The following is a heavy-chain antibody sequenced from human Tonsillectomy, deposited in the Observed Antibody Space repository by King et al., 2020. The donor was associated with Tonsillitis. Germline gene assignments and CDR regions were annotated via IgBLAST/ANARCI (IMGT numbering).Heavy chain of an antibody. Sequence: QLVQSGGGVVQPGRCLRLSCAASGFTFSRYGMHWVRQAPGKGLEWGAGISDDGIKKYYADSLKGRFTISRDNSKNTLYLQMNSLRAEDTAVYYCAKDNDFNYWGQGTLVTVSS. CDR2: ISDDGIKK. CDR1: GFTFSRYG. D-gene: IGHD3-3*01. V-gene: IGHV3-30*18. CDR3: AKDNDFNY. J-gene: IGHJ4*02.